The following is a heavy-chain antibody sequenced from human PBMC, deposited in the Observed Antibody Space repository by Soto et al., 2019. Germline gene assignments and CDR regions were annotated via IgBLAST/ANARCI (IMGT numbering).Heavy chain of an antibody. V-gene: IGHV3-7*01. CDR3: ATSSGSSF. CDR1: GFSLSNYW. Sequence: EVPLVESGGGLVRPGGSLRLSCVVSGFSLSNYWMTWFRQAPEKGLEWVAHIKPDGNEKYYVDSVKGRFTVSRDNARNSLYLQMNNLRVEDTAVYYCATSSGSSFWGQGTLVTVSS. D-gene: IGHD3-22*01. CDR2: IKPDGNEK. J-gene: IGHJ4*02.